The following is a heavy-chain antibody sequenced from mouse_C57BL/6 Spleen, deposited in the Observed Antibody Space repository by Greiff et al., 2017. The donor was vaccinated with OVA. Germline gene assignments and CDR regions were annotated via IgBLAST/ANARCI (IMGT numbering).Heavy chain of an antibody. Sequence: QVQLKESGAELVKPGASVKMSCKASGYTFTTYPIEWMKQNHGKSLEWIGNFHPYHDDTKYNEKFKGKATLTVEKSSSTVYLELVRLTSEDSAVYYCARRDTAQATFADWGQGTLVTVSA. J-gene: IGHJ3*01. CDR3: ARRDTAQATFAD. D-gene: IGHD3-2*02. CDR2: FHPYHDDT. V-gene: IGHV1-47*01. CDR1: GYTFTTYP.